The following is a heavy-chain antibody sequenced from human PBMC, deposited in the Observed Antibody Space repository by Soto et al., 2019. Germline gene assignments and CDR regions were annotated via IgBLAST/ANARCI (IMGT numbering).Heavy chain of an antibody. CDR3: ARGPYYGSGTLDF. CDR2: ISYDGSDE. CDR1: GFTFNTFC. J-gene: IGHJ4*02. V-gene: IGHV3-30*03. Sequence: QVQLVESGGNMVQPGWSLTVSCAASGFTFNTFCMHLARPAPGKRLGWVAVISYDGSDEYYADSVKGRFTISMDNSMNTLSLQMSSLSVDDTGVYYCARGPYYGSGTLDFWGQGTLVTVSS. D-gene: IGHD3-10*01.